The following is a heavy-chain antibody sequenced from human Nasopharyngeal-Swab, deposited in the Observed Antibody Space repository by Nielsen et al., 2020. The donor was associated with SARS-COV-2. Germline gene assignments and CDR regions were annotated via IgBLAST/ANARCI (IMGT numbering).Heavy chain of an antibody. CDR2: ISSSSSYI. Sequence: GESLKISCAASGFTFSSYSMNWVRQAPGKGLEWVSSISSSSSYIYYADSVKGRFTISRDNAKNSLYLQMNSLRAEDTAVYYCARGPITMARGVPVGAFDIWGQGTMVTVSS. V-gene: IGHV3-21*01. CDR1: GFTFSSYS. CDR3: ARGPITMARGVPVGAFDI. D-gene: IGHD3-10*01. J-gene: IGHJ3*02.